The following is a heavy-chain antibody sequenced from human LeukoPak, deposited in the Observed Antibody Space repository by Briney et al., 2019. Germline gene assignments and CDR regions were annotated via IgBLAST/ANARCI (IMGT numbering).Heavy chain of an antibody. J-gene: IGHJ4*02. Sequence: SETLSLTCTASGYSISSGYYWGWIRQPPGKGLEWIGSIYHSGSTYYNPSLKSRVTISVDTSKNQFSLKLSSVTAADTAVYYCASFGSSGSFDYWGQGTLVTVSS. CDR3: ASFGSSGSFDY. D-gene: IGHD6-19*01. CDR2: IYHSGST. V-gene: IGHV4-38-2*02. CDR1: GYSISSGYY.